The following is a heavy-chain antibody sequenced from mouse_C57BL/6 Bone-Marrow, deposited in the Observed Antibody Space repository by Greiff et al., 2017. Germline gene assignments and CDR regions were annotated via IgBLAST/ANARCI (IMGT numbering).Heavy chain of an antibody. D-gene: IGHD1-1*01. V-gene: IGHV1-85*01. J-gene: IGHJ2*01. CDR3: ARGYYGSSYDY. CDR2: ISPRDGST. Sequence: VMLVESGPELVKPGASVKLSCKASGYTFTSYDINWVKQRPGQGLEWIGWISPRDGSTKYNEKFKGKATLTVVTSSSTAYMELHSLTSEDSAVYFCARGYYGSSYDYGGKGTTLTVSS. CDR1: GYTFTSYD.